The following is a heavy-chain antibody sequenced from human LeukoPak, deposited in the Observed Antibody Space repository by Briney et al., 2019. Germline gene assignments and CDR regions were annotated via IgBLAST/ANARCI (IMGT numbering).Heavy chain of an antibody. CDR1: GGSISSSSYY. CDR3: ASGIVLRCFDWAEFDY. J-gene: IGHJ4*02. Sequence: SETLSLTCTVSGGSISSSSYYWGWIRQPPGKGLEWIGSIYYSGSTYYNPSLKSRVTISVDTSKNQFSLKLSSVTAADTAVYYCASGIVLRCFDWAEFDYWGQGTLVTVSS. V-gene: IGHV4-39*01. CDR2: IYYSGST. D-gene: IGHD3-9*01.